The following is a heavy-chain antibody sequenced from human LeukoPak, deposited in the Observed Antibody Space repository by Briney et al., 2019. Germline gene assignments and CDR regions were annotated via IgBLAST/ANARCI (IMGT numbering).Heavy chain of an antibody. Sequence: GGSLRLSCAASGLTFSSFAMSWGRQAPGRGLEWGSAISGVAPSTYYAYSVKGRFIMSRDSSKNTLYMQMNSLRAEDTAVYYCARAWIQDVNYWGQGTLVTVSS. D-gene: IGHD5-18*01. CDR1: GLTFSSFA. J-gene: IGHJ4*02. V-gene: IGHV3-23*01. CDR3: ARAWIQDVNY. CDR2: ISGVAPST.